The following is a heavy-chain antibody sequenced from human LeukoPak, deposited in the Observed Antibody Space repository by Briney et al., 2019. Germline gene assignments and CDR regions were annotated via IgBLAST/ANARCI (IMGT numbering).Heavy chain of an antibody. V-gene: IGHV3-74*01. Sequence: GGSLRLSCAASGFTFSSYWMHWVRQAPGKGLVWVSSINSDGSSTSYADSVKGRFTISRDNAKNTLYLQMNSLRVEDTAVYYCASSTVTTLDGTDVWGQGTTVIVSS. J-gene: IGHJ6*02. D-gene: IGHD4-17*01. CDR3: ASSTVTTLDGTDV. CDR1: GFTFSSYW. CDR2: INSDGSST.